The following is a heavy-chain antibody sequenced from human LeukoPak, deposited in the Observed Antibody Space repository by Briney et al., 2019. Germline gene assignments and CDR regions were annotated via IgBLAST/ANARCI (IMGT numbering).Heavy chain of an antibody. CDR1: GGSISSDDYY. D-gene: IGHD3-10*01. V-gene: IGHV4-30-4*08. Sequence: KAPETLSLTCTVSGGSISSDDYYWSWIRQPPGKGLEWIGYIYYSGSTYYNPSLKSRVTISVDTSKNQFSLKLSSVTAADTAAYYCARVHYGSGSLYYYYYMDVWGKGTTVTVSS. CDR2: IYYSGST. CDR3: ARVHYGSGSLYYYYYMDV. J-gene: IGHJ6*03.